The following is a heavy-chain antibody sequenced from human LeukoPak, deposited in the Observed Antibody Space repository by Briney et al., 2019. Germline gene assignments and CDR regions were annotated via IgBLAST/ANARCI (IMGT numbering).Heavy chain of an antibody. CDR1: GGSISNNRW. V-gene: IGHV4-4*02. D-gene: IGHD2-21*01. Sequence: SGTLSLTCVVSGGSISNNRWWTWVRQPPGKGLEWIGEIFHSGSTKYNPSLKSRVTISVDKSKNQFSLKLSSVTAADMAVYYCASVALSSFDYWGQGTLVTVSS. J-gene: IGHJ4*02. CDR3: ASVALSSFDY. CDR2: IFHSGST.